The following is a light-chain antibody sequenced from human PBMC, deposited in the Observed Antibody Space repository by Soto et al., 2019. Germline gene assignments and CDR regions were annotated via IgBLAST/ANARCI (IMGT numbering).Light chain of an antibody. CDR2: AAS. CDR1: HNIDTY. J-gene: IGKJ5*01. V-gene: IGKV1-39*01. CDR3: QQTYSLPPDIT. Sequence: IQMTQSPSSLSASLGDRVTITCRASHNIDTYLNWYQQKPGKAPILLIYAASSLQSGVPSRFSGSGSGTDFTLTISSLQPEHFATYYCQQTYSLPPDITFGQGTRLEIK.